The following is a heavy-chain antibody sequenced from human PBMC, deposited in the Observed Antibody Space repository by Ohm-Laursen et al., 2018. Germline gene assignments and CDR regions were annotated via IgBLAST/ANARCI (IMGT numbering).Heavy chain of an antibody. Sequence: EALSLTCIVSDAAFRRDYWTWIRLFPGREMEWIGYIHYDGRTVYNPSLRSRLTMSIDTSKKQFSLRLTSATAADTAIYYCARLPDHSGWPFDYWGQGTLVTVSS. CDR2: IHYDGRT. J-gene: IGHJ4*02. CDR1: DAAFRRDY. D-gene: IGHD6-19*01. V-gene: IGHV4-59*12. CDR3: ARLPDHSGWPFDY.